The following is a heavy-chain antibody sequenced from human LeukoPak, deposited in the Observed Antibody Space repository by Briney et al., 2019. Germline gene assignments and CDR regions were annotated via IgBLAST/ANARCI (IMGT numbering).Heavy chain of an antibody. CDR1: GFTFSDYY. CDR3: ARRYCSSTSCPDYYYYMDV. J-gene: IGHJ6*03. Sequence: RGSLRLSCSASGFTFSDYYMSWLRQAPGKGLEWFSYISSSGSTIYYADSVKGRFTISRDNAKNSLYLQMNSLRAEDTAVYYCARRYCSSTSCPDYYYYMDVWGKGTTVTVSS. V-gene: IGHV3-11*04. CDR2: ISSSGSTI. D-gene: IGHD2-2*01.